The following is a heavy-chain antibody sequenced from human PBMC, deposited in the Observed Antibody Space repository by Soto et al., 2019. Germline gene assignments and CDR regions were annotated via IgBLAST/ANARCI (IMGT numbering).Heavy chain of an antibody. Sequence: PSETLSLTCTVSGCSISSSSYYWGWIRQPPGKGLEWIGSIYYSGSTYYNPSLKSRVTISVDTSKNQFSLKLSSVTAADTAVYYCARQSNWNYVIDYWGQGTLVTVSS. V-gene: IGHV4-39*01. CDR2: IYYSGST. D-gene: IGHD1-7*01. CDR1: GCSISSSSYY. J-gene: IGHJ4*02. CDR3: ARQSNWNYVIDY.